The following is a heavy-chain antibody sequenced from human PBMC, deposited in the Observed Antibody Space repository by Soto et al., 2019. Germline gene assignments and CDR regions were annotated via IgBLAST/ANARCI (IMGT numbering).Heavy chain of an antibody. CDR2: ISGGGVTT. CDR3: AKDRDDIGMVDAFEV. V-gene: IGHV3-23*01. J-gene: IGHJ3*01. CDR1: GFTFSTYA. D-gene: IGHD2-15*01. Sequence: EMHLLESGGELVQPGGSLRLSCAASGFTFSTYAMTWVRQAPGKGLEYVSAISGGGVTTYYADSMKGRFTISRDNSKNTLYLQMNSLRAEDTAVYDCAKDRDDIGMVDAFEVWGQGTMVTVSS.